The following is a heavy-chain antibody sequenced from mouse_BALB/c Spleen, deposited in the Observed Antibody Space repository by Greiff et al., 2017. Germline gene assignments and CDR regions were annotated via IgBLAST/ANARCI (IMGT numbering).Heavy chain of an antibody. Sequence: EVKLVESGGGLVTPGGSLKLSCAASGFTFSSYAMSWVRQSPEKRLEWVAEISSGGSYTYYPDTVTGRFTISRDNAKNTLYREMSSLRSEDTAMYYCARGATATRAMDYWGQGTSVTVSS. CDR3: ARGATATRAMDY. V-gene: IGHV5-9-4*01. J-gene: IGHJ4*01. D-gene: IGHD1-2*01. CDR1: GFTFSSYA. CDR2: ISSGGSYT.